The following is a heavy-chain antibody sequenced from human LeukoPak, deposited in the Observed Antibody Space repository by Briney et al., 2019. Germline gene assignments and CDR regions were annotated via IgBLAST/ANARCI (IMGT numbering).Heavy chain of an antibody. Sequence: PSDTLSLTCTVSGGSISSSSYYSAWIRKPPGKGLERYASICYSGSTYYNPSLTSRLTISVYTSKNLFSLKLSSVSAPGRALYSCARQVTGTRTYYYYYYMDVWGKETTVTISS. V-gene: IGHV4-39*01. D-gene: IGHD1-14*01. J-gene: IGHJ6*03. CDR1: GGSISSSSYY. CDR3: ARQVTGTRTYYYYYYMDV. CDR2: ICYSGST.